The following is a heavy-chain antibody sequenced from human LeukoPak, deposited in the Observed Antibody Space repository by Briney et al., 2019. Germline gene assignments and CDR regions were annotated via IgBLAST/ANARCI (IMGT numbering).Heavy chain of an antibody. D-gene: IGHD5-24*01. V-gene: IGHV6-1*01. J-gene: IGHJ4*02. Sequence: SQTLSLTCAISGDSVSSNSSAWNWITQSPSRGLEWLGRTYYRSKWYNDYAVSVKSRITINPDTSKNQFSLQLNSVTPQDTAVYYCAIEGSTDGYKINDYWGQGTLVTVSS. CDR3: AIEGSTDGYKINDY. CDR1: GDSVSSNSSA. CDR2: TYYRSKWYN.